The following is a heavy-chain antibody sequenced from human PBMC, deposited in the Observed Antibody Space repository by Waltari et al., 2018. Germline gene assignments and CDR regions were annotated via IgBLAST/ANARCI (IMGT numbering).Heavy chain of an antibody. CDR1: GYSFTSYW. Sequence: EVQLVQSGAEMKKPGESLNISCEATGYSFTSYWLAWVRQVPGKGLEWMAIINPHDSETRYSPSFHGRVTISVDKSIRTAYLHWTTLKASDSGTYYCARHKRGIVEGINYWGQGTLVAVSS. CDR2: INPHDSET. CDR3: ARHKRGIVEGINY. J-gene: IGHJ4*02. D-gene: IGHD1-26*01. V-gene: IGHV5-51*01.